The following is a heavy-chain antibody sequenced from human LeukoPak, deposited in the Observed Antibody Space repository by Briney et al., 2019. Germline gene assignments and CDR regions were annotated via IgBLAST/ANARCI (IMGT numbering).Heavy chain of an antibody. CDR3: AAVIVVPSGGGYIDY. J-gene: IGHJ4*02. Sequence: ASVKVSCKASGFTFTSSAVQWVRQARGQRPEWIGWIVVGSGNTNYAQKFQERVTITRDMSTSTAYMELSSPRSEDTAVYYCAAVIVVPSGGGYIDYWGQGTLVTVSS. CDR2: IVVGSGNT. D-gene: IGHD2-2*01. V-gene: IGHV1-58*01. CDR1: GFTFTSSA.